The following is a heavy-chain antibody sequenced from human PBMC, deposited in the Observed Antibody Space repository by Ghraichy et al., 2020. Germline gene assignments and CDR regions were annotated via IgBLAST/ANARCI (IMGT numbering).Heavy chain of an antibody. Sequence: SETLSLTCTVSGGSISSYYWSWIRKPPGKGLEWIGYIYYSGSTNYNPSLKSRVTISVDTSKNQFSLKLSSVTAADTAVYCAREGCSGGSCYYGYYFDYWGQGTLVTVSS. CDR3: AREGCSGGSCYYGYYFDY. J-gene: IGHJ4*02. CDR1: GGSISSYY. D-gene: IGHD2-15*01. V-gene: IGHV4-59*01. CDR2: IYYSGST.